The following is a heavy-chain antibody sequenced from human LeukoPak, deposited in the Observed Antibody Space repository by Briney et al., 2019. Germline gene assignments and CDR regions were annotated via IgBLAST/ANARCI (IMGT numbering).Heavy chain of an antibody. CDR3: ARVLHKRNYDSTTYYGY. D-gene: IGHD3-22*01. V-gene: IGHV3-48*01. Sequence: GGSLRLSCAASGFTFSSYSMNWVRQAPGKVLEWVSYISSSSSTIYYADSVKGRFTISRDNAKNSLYLQMNSLRAEDTAVYYCARVLHKRNYDSTTYYGYWGQGTLVTVSS. J-gene: IGHJ4*02. CDR2: ISSSSSTI. CDR1: GFTFSSYS.